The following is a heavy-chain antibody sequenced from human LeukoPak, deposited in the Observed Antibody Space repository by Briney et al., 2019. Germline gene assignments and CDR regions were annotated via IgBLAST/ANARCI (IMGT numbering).Heavy chain of an antibody. CDR2: ITGSGDNT. CDR3: ARDRLFPNDVFDI. Sequence: GGSLRLSCAVSGFTFYTYAMSWVRQAPGQGLEWVSAITGSGDNTWYADSVKGRFTISRDNSKNTLYLQMNGLRADDTAVYHCARDRLFPNDVFDIWGQGTMVIVSS. D-gene: IGHD4/OR15-4a*01. CDR1: GFTFYTYA. V-gene: IGHV3-23*01. J-gene: IGHJ3*02.